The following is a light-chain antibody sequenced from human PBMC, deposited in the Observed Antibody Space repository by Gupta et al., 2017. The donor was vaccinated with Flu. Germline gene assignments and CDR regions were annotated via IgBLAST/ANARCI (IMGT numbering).Light chain of an antibody. CDR1: SSNIGSNT. V-gene: IGLV1-44*01. Sequence: QSVLPQPPSASGTPGQRVIISCSGSSSNIGSNTVNWYQQLPGTAPKLLIYSNNQRPSGVPDRFSGSKSGTSASLAISGLQSEDEADYYCAAWDDSLNGRGVFGGGTKLTVL. J-gene: IGLJ3*02. CDR2: SNN. CDR3: AAWDDSLNGRGV.